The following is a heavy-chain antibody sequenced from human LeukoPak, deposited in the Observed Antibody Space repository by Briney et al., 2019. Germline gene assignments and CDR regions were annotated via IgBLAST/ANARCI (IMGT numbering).Heavy chain of an antibody. D-gene: IGHD3-3*01. Sequence: GGSLRLSCAASGFTVSGNYMSWVRQAPGKGLEWVSVIYSGGSTYYADSVKGRFTISRDNSKNTLYLQMNSLRAEDTAVYYCARDLRFLEWLLADPAHGPEGWGQGTLVTVSS. CDR1: GFTVSGNY. CDR3: ARDLRFLEWLLADPAHGPEG. CDR2: IYSGGST. V-gene: IGHV3-53*01. J-gene: IGHJ4*02.